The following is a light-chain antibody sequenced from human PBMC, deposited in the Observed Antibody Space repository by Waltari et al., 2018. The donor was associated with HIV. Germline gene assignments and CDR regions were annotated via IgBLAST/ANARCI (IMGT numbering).Light chain of an antibody. CDR3: SSYTSSSSVV. CDR1: ISDVGGYNY. J-gene: IGLJ2*01. CDR2: DGS. V-gene: IGLV2-14*01. Sequence: QSALTQPASVSGSPGQSITISCTGTISDVGGYNYVSWYQQHPGKAPKLMIYDGSNRPSGVSNRFSGSKSGNTAALTISGLQAEDEADYYCSSYTSSSSVVFGGGTKLTVL.